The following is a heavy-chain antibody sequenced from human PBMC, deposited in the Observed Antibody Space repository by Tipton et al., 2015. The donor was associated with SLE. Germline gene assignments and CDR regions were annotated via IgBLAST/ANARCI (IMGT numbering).Heavy chain of an antibody. CDR3: ARTTVTTIYFDY. J-gene: IGHJ4*02. CDR2: IYYSGST. CDR1: GGSISSGGYY. Sequence: LRLSCTVSGGSISSGGYYWSWIRQHPGKGLEWIGYIYYSGSTYYNPSLKSRVTISVDTSKNQFSLKLSSVTAADTAVYYCARTTVTTIYFDYWGQGTLVTVSS. D-gene: IGHD4-17*01. V-gene: IGHV4-31*03.